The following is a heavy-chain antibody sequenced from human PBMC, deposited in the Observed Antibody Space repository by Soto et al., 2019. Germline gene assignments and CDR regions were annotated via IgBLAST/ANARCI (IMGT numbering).Heavy chain of an antibody. CDR2: INPKFGDT. V-gene: IGHV1-2*02. CDR3: SRNMDYYYVQGSGNGHGF. D-gene: IGHD3-10*02. CDR1: GYTFTSYY. Sequence: QVQLVQSGAEMKEPGDSVRVSCEASGYTFTSYYIHWVRQAPGQGLEWMGWINPKFGDTTYAQDFQGRVSMTRDMSISTVYMELSRLTSDYTAIYYCSRNMDYYYVQGSGNGHGFWGQGTTVTVFS. J-gene: IGHJ6*02.